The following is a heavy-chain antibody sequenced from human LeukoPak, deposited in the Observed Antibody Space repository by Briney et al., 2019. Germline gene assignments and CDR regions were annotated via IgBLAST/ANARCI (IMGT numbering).Heavy chain of an antibody. D-gene: IGHD3-10*01. Sequence: GGSLRLSCVASGFTFSNYWMSWVRQAPGKGLEWVANINQDESEKSYMDSVKGRFTISRDNAKNSLFLQMNSLRAEDTAVYYCARGGYSSYYGSGSYYNVAFDIWGQGTMVTVSS. V-gene: IGHV3-7*01. CDR2: INQDESEK. CDR3: ARGGYSSYYGSGSYYNVAFDI. CDR1: GFTFSNYW. J-gene: IGHJ3*02.